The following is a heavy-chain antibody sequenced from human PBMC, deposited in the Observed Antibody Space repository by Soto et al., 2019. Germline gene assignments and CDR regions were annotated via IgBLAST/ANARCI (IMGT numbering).Heavy chain of an antibody. CDR3: AREDAARIERWFDA. J-gene: IGHJ5*02. V-gene: IGHV4-31*03. CDR1: GAFISSGNYY. Sequence: TLSLTCSVSGAFISSGNYYWSWIRHSPGKGLEWIGHIYRSGNSYYNPSLKSRATLSVDTSNNQFSLKLTSVTAADTAVYFCAREDAARIERWFDAWGQGILVTVSS. D-gene: IGHD6-6*01. CDR2: IYRSGNS.